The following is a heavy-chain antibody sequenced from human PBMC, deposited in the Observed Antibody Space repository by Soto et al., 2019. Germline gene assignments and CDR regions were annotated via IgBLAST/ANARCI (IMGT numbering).Heavy chain of an antibody. CDR2: ISGSGGST. J-gene: IGHJ2*01. Sequence: EVQLLESRGGLVQPGGSLRLSCAASGFTFSSYAMSWVRQAPGKGLEWVSAISGSGGSTYYADSVKGRFTISRDNSKNTLYLQMNSLRAEDTAVYYCAKRMGFSTSWYRGETYWYFDLWGRGTLVTVSS. D-gene: IGHD2-2*02. CDR3: AKRMGFSTSWYRGETYWYFDL. V-gene: IGHV3-23*01. CDR1: GFTFSSYA.